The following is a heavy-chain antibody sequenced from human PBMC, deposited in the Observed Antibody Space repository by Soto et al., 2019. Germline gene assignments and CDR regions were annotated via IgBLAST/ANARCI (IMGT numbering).Heavy chain of an antibody. Sequence: SETLSLTCTVSGGSISSYYWSWIRQPPGKGLEWIGYIYYIGSTNYNPSLKSRVSISVHTSKNQFSLKLSSVPAADTAVYYCAGAYYYDSSGYYYAFSDENNWFDPWGQGALVTVSS. CDR3: AGAYYYDSSGYYYAFSDENNWFDP. V-gene: IGHV4-59*01. J-gene: IGHJ5*02. CDR1: GGSISSYY. CDR2: IYYIGST. D-gene: IGHD3-22*01.